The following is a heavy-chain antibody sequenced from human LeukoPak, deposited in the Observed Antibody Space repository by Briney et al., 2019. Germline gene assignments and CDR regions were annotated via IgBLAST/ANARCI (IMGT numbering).Heavy chain of an antibody. CDR1: GYTFTGYY. Sequence: ASVKVSCKASGYTFTGYYMHWVRQAPGQGLEWMGWINPNSGGTNYAQKFQGRVTMTRDTSISTAYMHLRSLRSDDTAFYYCARDISGYYYPHYWAQGTLVTVSS. J-gene: IGHJ4*02. CDR3: ARDISGYYYPHY. V-gene: IGHV1-2*02. D-gene: IGHD3-22*01. CDR2: INPNSGGT.